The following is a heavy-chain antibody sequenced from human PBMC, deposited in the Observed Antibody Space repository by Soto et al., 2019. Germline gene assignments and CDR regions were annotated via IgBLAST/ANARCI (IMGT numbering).Heavy chain of an antibody. D-gene: IGHD3-22*01. CDR1: GFTFSSYG. CDR2: ISYDGSNK. CDR3: AKAHDSSGYYYGYFDY. J-gene: IGHJ4*02. Sequence: PGGSLRLSCAASGFTFSSYGMHWVRQAPGKGLEWVAVISYDGSNKYYADSVKGRFTISRDNSKNTLYLQMNSLRAEDTAVYYCAKAHDSSGYYYGYFDYWGQGTLVTVPS. V-gene: IGHV3-30*18.